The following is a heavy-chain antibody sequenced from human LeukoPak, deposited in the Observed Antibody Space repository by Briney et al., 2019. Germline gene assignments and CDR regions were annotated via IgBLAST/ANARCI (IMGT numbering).Heavy chain of an antibody. CDR3: ARDSTSGYDRYFDY. Sequence: PGGSLRLSCAASGFTFSSYAMHWVRQAPGKGLEWVAVISYDGSNKYYADSVKGRFTISRDNSKNTLYLQMNSLRAEDTAVYYCARDSTSGYDRYFDYWGQGTLVTVSS. CDR2: ISYDGSNK. J-gene: IGHJ4*02. CDR1: GFTFSSYA. V-gene: IGHV3-30*04. D-gene: IGHD5-12*01.